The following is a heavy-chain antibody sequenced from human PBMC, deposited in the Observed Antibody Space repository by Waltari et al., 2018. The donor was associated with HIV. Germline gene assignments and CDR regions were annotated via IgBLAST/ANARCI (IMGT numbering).Heavy chain of an antibody. CDR2: IKSKTDGGTT. J-gene: IGHJ4*02. D-gene: IGHD3-22*01. Sequence: EVQLVESGGGLVKPGGSLRPSCAASGFTFSNAWMSWVRRAPGKGLEWVGRIKSKTDGGTTDYAAPVKGRFTISRDDSKNTLYLQMNSLKTEDTAVYYCTTAYYYDSSGYYSVFDYWGQGTLVTVSS. CDR3: TTAYYYDSSGYYSVFDY. CDR1: GFTFSNAW. V-gene: IGHV3-15*01.